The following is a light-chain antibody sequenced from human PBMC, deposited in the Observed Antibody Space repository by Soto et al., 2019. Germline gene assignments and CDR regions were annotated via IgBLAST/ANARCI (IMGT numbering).Light chain of an antibody. Sequence: QSVLTQPPSVSGAPGQRVTISCTGSSSNIGAGYDVHWYQQLLGTAPKLLIYGNNNRPSGVPDRFSGSKSGTSASLAITGLQAEDEAEYYCQSYDSSLSGSVFGTGTKVTVL. V-gene: IGLV1-40*01. J-gene: IGLJ1*01. CDR2: GNN. CDR1: SSNIGAGYD. CDR3: QSYDSSLSGSV.